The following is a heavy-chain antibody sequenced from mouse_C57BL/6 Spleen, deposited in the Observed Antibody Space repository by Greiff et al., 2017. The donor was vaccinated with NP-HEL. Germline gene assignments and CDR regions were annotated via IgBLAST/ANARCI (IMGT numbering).Heavy chain of an antibody. CDR1: GYTFTSYW. Sequence: VQLQQPGTELVKPGASVKLSCKASGYTFTSYWMHWVKQRPGQGLEWIGNINPSNGGTNYNEKFKSKATLTVDKSSSTAYMQLSSLTSEDSAVYYCARTRDIYYDYDVGFAYWGQGTLVTVSA. J-gene: IGHJ3*01. CDR2: INPSNGGT. D-gene: IGHD2-4*01. V-gene: IGHV1-53*01. CDR3: ARTRDIYYDYDVGFAY.